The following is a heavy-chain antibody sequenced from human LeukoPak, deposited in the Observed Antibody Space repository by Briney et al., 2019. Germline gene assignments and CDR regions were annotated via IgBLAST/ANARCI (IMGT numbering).Heavy chain of an antibody. CDR3: AAEVGDYVDY. CDR2: IYYSGST. Sequence: SETLSLTCAVSGASISNNKYFWAWIRQPPGKGLEWIGYIYYSGSTNYNPSLKSRVTISVDTSKNQFSLKLSSVTAADTAVYYCAAEVGDYVDYWGQGTLVTVSS. D-gene: IGHD1-26*01. J-gene: IGHJ4*02. V-gene: IGHV4-61*05. CDR1: GASISNNKYF.